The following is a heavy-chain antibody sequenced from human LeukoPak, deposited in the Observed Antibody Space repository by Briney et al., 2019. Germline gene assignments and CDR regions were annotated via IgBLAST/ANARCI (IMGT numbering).Heavy chain of an antibody. CDR2: IYYSGST. CDR1: GGSISSYY. V-gene: IGHV4-59*01. D-gene: IGHD3-22*01. J-gene: IGHJ2*01. Sequence: SESLSLTCTVSGGSISSYYWSWIRQPAGKGLEWLGYIYYSGSTNYNPSLKSRVTISVDTSKNQFSLRLSSATAADTAVYYCARDSSGYLRYWYFDLWGRGTLVTVSS. CDR3: ARDSSGYLRYWYFDL.